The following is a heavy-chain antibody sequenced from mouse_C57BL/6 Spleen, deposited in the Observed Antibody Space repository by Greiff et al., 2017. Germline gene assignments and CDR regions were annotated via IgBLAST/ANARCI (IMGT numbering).Heavy chain of an antibody. CDR3: TRDNDYDGFAY. J-gene: IGHJ3*01. V-gene: IGHV5-9-1*02. Sequence: EVQGVESGEGLVKPGGSLKLSCAASGFTFSSYAMSWVRQTPEKRLEWVAYISSGGDYIYYADTVKGRFTIARDNARNTLYLQMSSLKSEATAMYDCTRDNDYDGFAYWGQGTLVTVSA. CDR1: GFTFSSYA. CDR2: ISSGGDYI. D-gene: IGHD2-4*01.